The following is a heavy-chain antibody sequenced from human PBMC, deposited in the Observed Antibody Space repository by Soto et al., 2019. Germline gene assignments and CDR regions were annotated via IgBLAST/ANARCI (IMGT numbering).Heavy chain of an antibody. J-gene: IGHJ4*02. D-gene: IGHD6-19*01. Sequence: GGSLRLSCAASGFTFSSYAMSWVRQAPGKGLEWVSAISGSGGSTYYADSVKGRFTISRDNSKNTLYLQMNSLRAEDTAVYYCAKDDLFVLGYSSRWSFRYWGQGTLVTVSS. CDR2: ISGSGGST. V-gene: IGHV3-23*01. CDR1: GFTFSSYA. CDR3: AKDDLFVLGYSSRWSFRY.